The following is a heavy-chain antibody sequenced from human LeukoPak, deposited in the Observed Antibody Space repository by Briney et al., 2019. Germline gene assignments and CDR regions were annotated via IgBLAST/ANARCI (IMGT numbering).Heavy chain of an antibody. J-gene: IGHJ4*02. CDR3: ARDSSGRITMIVGTV. D-gene: IGHD3-22*01. V-gene: IGHV1-46*03. CDR2: INPSGGST. Sequence: ASVKVSCKASGYTFTSYYMHWVRQAPGQGHEWMGIINPSGGSTSYAQKFQGRVTMTRDTSTSTVYMELSSLRSEDTAVYYCARDSSGRITMIVGTVWGQGTLVTVSS. CDR1: GYTFTSYY.